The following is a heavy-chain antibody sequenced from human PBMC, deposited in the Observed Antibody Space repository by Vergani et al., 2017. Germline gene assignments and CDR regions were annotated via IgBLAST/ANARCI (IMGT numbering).Heavy chain of an antibody. Sequence: QVQLQQWGAGLLKPSETLSLTCAVYGGSFSGYYWSWIRQPPGKGLEWIGEINHSGSTNYNPSLKSRVTISVDTSKNQFSLKLSSVTAADTAVYYCARGHDFWSGYYIDYWGQGTLVTVSS. CDR3: ARGHDFWSGYYIDY. CDR1: GGSFSGYY. V-gene: IGHV4-34*01. J-gene: IGHJ4*02. D-gene: IGHD3-3*01. CDR2: INHSGST.